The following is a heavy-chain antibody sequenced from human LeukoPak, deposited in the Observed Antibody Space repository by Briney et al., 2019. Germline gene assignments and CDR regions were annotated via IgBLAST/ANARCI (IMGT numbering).Heavy chain of an antibody. D-gene: IGHD3-22*01. CDR1: GGSFSGYY. CDR3: ARGGYYDSSGSVPWFDY. Sequence: PSETLSLTCAVYGGSFSGYYWSWIRQPPGKGLEWIGEINHSGSTNYNPSLKSRVTISVDTSKNQFSLKLSSVTAADTAVYYCARGGYYDSSGSVPWFDYWGQGTLVTVSS. V-gene: IGHV4-34*01. J-gene: IGHJ4*02. CDR2: INHSGST.